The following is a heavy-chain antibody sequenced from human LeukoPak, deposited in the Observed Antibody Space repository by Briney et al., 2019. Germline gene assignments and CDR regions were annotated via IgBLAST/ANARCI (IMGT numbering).Heavy chain of an antibody. CDR1: GGSISSSNW. Sequence: SGTLSLTCAVSGGSISSSNWWSWVRQPPGKGLEWIGEIYHSGSTNYNPSLKSRVTISVDKSKNQFSLKLSSVTAADTAVYYYARDSYYGSGSYLKPRTYNWFDPWGQGTLVTVSS. V-gene: IGHV4-4*02. CDR2: IYHSGST. D-gene: IGHD3-10*01. CDR3: ARDSYYGSGSYLKPRTYNWFDP. J-gene: IGHJ5*02.